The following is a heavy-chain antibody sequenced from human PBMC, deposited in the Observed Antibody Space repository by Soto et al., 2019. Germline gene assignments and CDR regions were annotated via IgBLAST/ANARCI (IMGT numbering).Heavy chain of an antibody. CDR1: GYTFTSYA. D-gene: IGHD5-12*01. CDR2: INAGNGNT. V-gene: IGHV1-3*01. CDR3: ARVGYSGYGRYYFDY. J-gene: IGHJ4*02. Sequence: GASVKVSCKASGYTFTSYAMRWVRQAPGQRLEWMGWINAGNGNTKYSQRFQGRVTITRDTSASTAYMELSSLRSEDTAVYYCARVGYSGYGRYYFDYWGQGTLVTVSS.